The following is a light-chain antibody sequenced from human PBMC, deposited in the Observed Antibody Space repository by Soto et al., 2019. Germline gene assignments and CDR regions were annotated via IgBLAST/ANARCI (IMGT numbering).Light chain of an antibody. CDR1: QSVSSN. J-gene: IGKJ4*01. Sequence: EIVMTQSPATLSVSPGERATLSCRASQSVSSNLAWYQQKPGQAPRLLIYGASSRATGIPDRFSGSGSGTDFTLTISRLEPEDFAVYYCQQYGSSPPATFGGGTKVEIK. CDR2: GAS. CDR3: QQYGSSPPAT. V-gene: IGKV3-20*01.